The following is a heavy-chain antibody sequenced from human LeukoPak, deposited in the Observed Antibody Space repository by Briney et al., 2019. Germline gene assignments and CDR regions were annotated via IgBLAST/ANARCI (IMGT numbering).Heavy chain of an antibody. J-gene: IGHJ6*03. Sequence: SVKVSCKASGFTFTSSAMQWVRQARGQRLEWIGWIVVGSGNTNYAQKFQERVTITRDMSTSTAYMELSSLRSEDTAVYYCARDWGVSARPGYMDVWGKGTTVTVSS. CDR2: IVVGSGNT. D-gene: IGHD6-6*01. V-gene: IGHV1-58*02. CDR1: GFTFTSSA. CDR3: ARDWGVSARPGYMDV.